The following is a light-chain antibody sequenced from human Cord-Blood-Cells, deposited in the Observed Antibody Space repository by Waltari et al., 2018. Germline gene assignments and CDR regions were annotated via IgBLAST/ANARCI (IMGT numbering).Light chain of an antibody. CDR2: DVS. V-gene: IGLV2-11*01. J-gene: IGLJ1*01. CDR1: SSYVVGYNY. Sequence: QSALPQPRPVSGSPRQSVTIPCPGTSSYVVGYNYVSWYQQHPGTAPKLMIYDVSKPPSGVQDRFYGSKSGNTASLTISGLQAEDEADYYCCSYAGSYTYVFGTGTKVTVL. CDR3: CSYAGSYTYV.